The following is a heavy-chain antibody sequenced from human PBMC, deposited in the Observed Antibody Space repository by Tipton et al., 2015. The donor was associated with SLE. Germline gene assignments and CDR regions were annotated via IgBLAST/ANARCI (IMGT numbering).Heavy chain of an antibody. V-gene: IGHV3-15*01. Sequence: GSLRLSCAASGFTFSNAWMSWVRQAPGKGLEWVGRIKSKTDGGTTDYAAPVKGRFTISRDDSKNTLYLQMNSLKTEDTAVYYCTTDRDLLWFGELSKDAFDIWGQGTMVTVSS. D-gene: IGHD3-10*01. CDR3: TTDRDLLWFGELSKDAFDI. CDR1: GFTFSNAW. CDR2: IKSKTDGGTT. J-gene: IGHJ3*02.